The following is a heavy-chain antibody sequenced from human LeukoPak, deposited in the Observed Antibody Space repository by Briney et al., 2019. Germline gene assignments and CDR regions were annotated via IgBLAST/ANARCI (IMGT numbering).Heavy chain of an antibody. CDR1: GFTFSSYW. CDR3: PRRGSGWSNDY. J-gene: IGHJ4*02. V-gene: IGHV3-49*04. Sequence: GGSLRLSCAASGFTFSSYWMSWVRQAPGKGLEWVGFIRSKTYGGTAEYAASVKGRFTISRDDSKSIAYLQMNSLKTEDTAVYYCPRRGSGWSNDYWGQGTLVTVSS. CDR2: IRSKTYGGTA. D-gene: IGHD6-19*01.